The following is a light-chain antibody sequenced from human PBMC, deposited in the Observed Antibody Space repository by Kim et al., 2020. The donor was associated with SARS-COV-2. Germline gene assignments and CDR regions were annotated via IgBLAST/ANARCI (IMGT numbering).Light chain of an antibody. CDR2: QDS. Sequence: GSPRQPASITCSGDKLGDKYASWYQQKPGQSPVLVIYQDSKRPSGIPERFSGSNSGNTATLTISGTQAMDEADYYCQAWDSSTVVFGGGTQLTVL. J-gene: IGLJ2*01. CDR3: QAWDSSTVV. CDR1: KLGDKY. V-gene: IGLV3-1*01.